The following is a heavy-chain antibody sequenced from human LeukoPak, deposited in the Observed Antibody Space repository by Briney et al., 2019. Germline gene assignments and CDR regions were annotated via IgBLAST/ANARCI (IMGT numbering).Heavy chain of an antibody. CDR1: GYTFSNYG. D-gene: IGHD6-13*01. CDR3: ARDSSSWSHAEYFRH. V-gene: IGHV1-18*01. CDR2: ISAYNGNT. Sequence: ASVKVSCKASGYTFSNYGITWVRQAPGQGLEWMGWISAYNGNTNYAQKLQGRVTMTTDTSTSTAYMELRSLRSDDTAVYYCARDSSSWSHAEYFRHWGQGTLVTVSS. J-gene: IGHJ1*01.